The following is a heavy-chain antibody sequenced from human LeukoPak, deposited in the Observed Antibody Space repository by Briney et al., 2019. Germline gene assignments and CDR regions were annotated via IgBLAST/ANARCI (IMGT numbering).Heavy chain of an antibody. CDR3: ARGVGERFFDY. J-gene: IGHJ4*02. CDR1: GFSVSSSY. V-gene: IGHV3-66*01. Sequence: TGGSLRLSCAASGFSVSSSYMTWVRQAPGKGLEWVSLIYYTGTTYYADSVKGRFTISRDNSKNTVYLQMNSLRAEDTAVFYCARGVGERFFDYWGQGTLVTVSS. D-gene: IGHD3-10*01. CDR2: IYYTGTT.